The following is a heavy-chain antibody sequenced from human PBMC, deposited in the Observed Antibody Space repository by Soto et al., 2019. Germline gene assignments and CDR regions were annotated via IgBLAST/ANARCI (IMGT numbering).Heavy chain of an antibody. CDR3: ARSVTIFGVVTSPFQH. D-gene: IGHD3-3*01. J-gene: IGHJ1*01. CDR1: GGTFSSYA. V-gene: IGHV1-69*13. Sequence: VKVSCKASGGTFSSYAISWVRQAPGQGLEWMGGIIPIFGTANYAQKFQGRVTITADESTSTAYMELSSLRSEDTAVYYCARSVTIFGVVTSPFQHWGQGTLVTVSS. CDR2: IIPIFGTA.